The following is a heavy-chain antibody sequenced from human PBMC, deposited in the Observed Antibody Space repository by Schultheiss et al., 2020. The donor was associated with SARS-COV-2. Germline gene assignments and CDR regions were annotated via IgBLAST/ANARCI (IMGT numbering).Heavy chain of an antibody. CDR1: GFTFSSYG. D-gene: IGHD3-10*01. V-gene: IGHV3-33*01. CDR2: IWYDGSNK. CDR3: ARDRGTAVDDVK. Sequence: GEPLKISCAASGFTFSSYGMHWVRQAPGKGLEWVAVIWYDGSNKYYADSVKGRFTISRDNSKNTLYLQMNSLRAEDTAVYYCARDRGTAVDDVKWGQGTLVTVSS. J-gene: IGHJ4*01.